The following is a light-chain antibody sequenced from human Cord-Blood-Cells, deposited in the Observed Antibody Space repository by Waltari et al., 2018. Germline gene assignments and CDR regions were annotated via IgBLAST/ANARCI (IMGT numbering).Light chain of an antibody. V-gene: IGLV1-40*01. CDR3: QSYDSSLSGSYV. Sequence: QFVLTQPPSVSGAPGQRVTIACTGSISHIGAGYDVHWYQQLPGPAPKLLIYGNSKRPSGVPDRFSGSKSGTSASLAITGLQAEDEADYYCQSYDSSLSGSYVFGTGTKVTVL. CDR1: ISHIGAGYD. CDR2: GNS. J-gene: IGLJ1*01.